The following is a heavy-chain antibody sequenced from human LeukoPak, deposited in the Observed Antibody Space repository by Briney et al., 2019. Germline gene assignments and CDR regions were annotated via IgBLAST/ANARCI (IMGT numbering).Heavy chain of an antibody. D-gene: IGHD2-2*01. Sequence: GASVKVSCKASGYTFTSYGISWVRQAPGQGLEWMGWISAYNGNTNYAQKLQGRVTMTTDTSTSTAYMELRSLRSDDTAVYYCARKEYCSSISCPVGEDWFDPWGQGTLVTVSS. CDR1: GYTFTSYG. CDR3: ARKEYCSSISCPVGEDWFDP. V-gene: IGHV1-18*01. CDR2: ISAYNGNT. J-gene: IGHJ5*02.